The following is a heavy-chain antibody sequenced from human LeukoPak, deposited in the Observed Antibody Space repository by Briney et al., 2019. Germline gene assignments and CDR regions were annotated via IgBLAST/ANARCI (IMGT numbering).Heavy chain of an antibody. J-gene: IGHJ3*02. Sequence: ASVKLSCKVSGYTFTSCGISWVRQAPGQGLEWMVWISAYNGNTNYAQKLQGRVTMTTDTSTSTAYMELRSLRSDDTAVYYCARESSSGGRAAFDIWGQGTMVTVSS. CDR2: ISAYNGNT. CDR3: ARESSSGGRAAFDI. CDR1: GYTFTSCG. V-gene: IGHV1-18*04. D-gene: IGHD6-19*01.